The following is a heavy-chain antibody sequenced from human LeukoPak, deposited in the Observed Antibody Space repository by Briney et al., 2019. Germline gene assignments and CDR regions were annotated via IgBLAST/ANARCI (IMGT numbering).Heavy chain of an antibody. D-gene: IGHD6-6*01. V-gene: IGHV3-23*01. Sequence: GGSLRLSCAASGFTFSSCAMSWVRQAPGKELEWVASVSGRGSNTYYGNSVKGRFTIPRDNSKNTLYLQLNSLRAEDTAVYYCAKGVSSSSPFDYWGQGTLVTVSS. J-gene: IGHJ4*02. CDR3: AKGVSSSSPFDY. CDR2: VSGRGSNT. CDR1: GFTFSSCA.